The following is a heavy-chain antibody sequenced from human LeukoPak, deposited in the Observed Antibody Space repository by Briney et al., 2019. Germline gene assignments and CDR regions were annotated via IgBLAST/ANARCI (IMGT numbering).Heavy chain of an antibody. J-gene: IGHJ5*02. V-gene: IGHV3-48*01. CDR2: ISSSSSTM. D-gene: IGHD6-13*01. CDR1: GFTFSSYS. Sequence: PRGSLRLSCAASGFTFSSYSMNWVRQAPGKGLEWVSYISSSSSTMYYADSVKGRFTISRDNAKNSLYLQMNSLRAEDTAVYYCAREGLSSSWYLWNWFDPWGQGTLVTVSS. CDR3: AREGLSSSWYLWNWFDP.